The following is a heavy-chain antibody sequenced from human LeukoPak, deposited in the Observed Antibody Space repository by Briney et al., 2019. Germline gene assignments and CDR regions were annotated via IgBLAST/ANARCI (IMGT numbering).Heavy chain of an antibody. CDR3: ARAVSVGAANYFDY. D-gene: IGHD2-15*01. CDR2: INPFAGDT. Sequence: ASVKVSCKASGYIFTDYYLHWVRQAPGQGPEWVGVINPFAGDTTYSQRFQDRVTMTRDTSTTTVYMDVSSLRSGDTAVYYCARAVSVGAANYFDYWGQGTVVTVSS. J-gene: IGHJ4*02. V-gene: IGHV1-46*01. CDR1: GYIFTDYY.